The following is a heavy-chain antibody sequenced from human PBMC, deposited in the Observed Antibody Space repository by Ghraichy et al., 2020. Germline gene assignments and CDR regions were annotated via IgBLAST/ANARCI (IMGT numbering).Heavy chain of an antibody. V-gene: IGHV3-21*01. J-gene: IGHJ6*03. D-gene: IGHD6-13*01. CDR1: GFTFSSYS. CDR3: ASFGSSWYTWPTPGTYYYYYMDV. Sequence: GGSLRLSCAASGFTFSSYSMNWVRQAPGKGLEWVSSISSSSSYIYYADSVKGRFTISRDNAKNSLYLQMNSLRAEDTAVYYCASFGSSWYTWPTPGTYYYYYMDVWGKGTTVTVSS. CDR2: ISSSSSYI.